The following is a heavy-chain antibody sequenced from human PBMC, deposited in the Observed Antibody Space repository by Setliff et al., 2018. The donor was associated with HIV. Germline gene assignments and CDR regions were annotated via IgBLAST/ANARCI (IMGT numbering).Heavy chain of an antibody. CDR2: IIGSGGST. D-gene: IGHD3-10*01. J-gene: IGHJ6*03. V-gene: IGHV3-23*01. CDR3: AKEGGSERMPFFYYYMDV. CDR1: GFTFSSSA. Sequence: GGSLRLSCAASGFTFSSSAMSWVRQAPGKGLEWVSVIIGSGGSTYYADSVKGRFTISRASSKNSLYLQMNSLRTEDTALYYCAKEGGSERMPFFYYYMDVWGKGTTVTVSS.